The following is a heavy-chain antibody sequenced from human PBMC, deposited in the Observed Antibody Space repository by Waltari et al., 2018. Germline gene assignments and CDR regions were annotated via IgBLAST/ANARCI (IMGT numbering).Heavy chain of an antibody. J-gene: IGHJ4*02. Sequence: EVQLVESGGGLVQPGGSLRLSCAASGFTFSSYSMNWVRQAPGKGLEWVSYISSSSSTIYYADSVKGRFTISRDNAKNSLYRQMNSLRAEDTAVYYCARPPLVLRSYYFDYWGQGTLVTVSS. V-gene: IGHV3-48*04. CDR1: GFTFSSYS. CDR3: ARPPLVLRSYYFDY. CDR2: ISSSSSTI. D-gene: IGHD3-10*02.